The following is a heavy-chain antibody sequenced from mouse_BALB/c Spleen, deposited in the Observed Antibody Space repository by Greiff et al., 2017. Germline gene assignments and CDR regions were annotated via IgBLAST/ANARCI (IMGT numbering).Heavy chain of an antibody. J-gene: IGHJ2*01. V-gene: IGHV14-3*02. Sequence: VQLQQSGAELVKPGASVKLSCTAPGFNINDTYMHWVKQRPEQGLEWIGRIDPANGNTKYDPKFQGKATIPAVTSSNKAYLQLSSLTSEDTAVYYSARSTAYYGLYYFDCRGQGTTLTVSS. CDR3: ARSTAYYGLYYFDC. D-gene: IGHD2-9*01. CDR1: GFNINDTY. CDR2: IDPANGNT.